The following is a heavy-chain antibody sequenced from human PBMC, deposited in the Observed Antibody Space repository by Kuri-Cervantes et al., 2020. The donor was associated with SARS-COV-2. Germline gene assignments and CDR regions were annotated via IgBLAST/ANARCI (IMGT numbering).Heavy chain of an antibody. CDR3: ARESWGVAVAEMRIDY. CDR1: GYTFTNYY. J-gene: IGHJ4*02. Sequence: ASVKVSCKASGYTFTNYYIHWVRQAPGHGLEWMGVINPSGGSTSYAQKFQGRVTMTRDTSISTAYLELSSLRSEDTAVYYCARESWGVAVAEMRIDYWGQGTLVTVSS. CDR2: INPSGGST. V-gene: IGHV1-46*01. D-gene: IGHD6-19*01.